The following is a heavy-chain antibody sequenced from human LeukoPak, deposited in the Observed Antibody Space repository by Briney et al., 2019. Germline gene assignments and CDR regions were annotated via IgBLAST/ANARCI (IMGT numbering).Heavy chain of an antibody. CDR3: ARHRFGSNLYFDY. Sequence: PSETLSLTCTVSGGAIRSSSYYWGWIRQPPGEGLEWIGYSYYSGNTNYNPSPKSRVTLSIDTSKNQFSLNLSSVTAADTAVYYCARHRFGSNLYFDYWGQGTLVTVSS. D-gene: IGHD1-26*01. CDR1: GGAIRSSSYY. J-gene: IGHJ4*02. CDR2: SYYSGNT. V-gene: IGHV4-61*05.